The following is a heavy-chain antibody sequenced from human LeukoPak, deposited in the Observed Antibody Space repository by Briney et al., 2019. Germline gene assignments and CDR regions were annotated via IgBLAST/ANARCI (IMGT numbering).Heavy chain of an antibody. CDR3: TTDQDSSGWTFDY. Sequence: KSGGSLRLSCAASGFTFSNAWMSWVRQAPGKGLEWVARIKSKTDVGIIDYAAPVKGRFTISRDDSKNTLYLQMHSLKTEDTAVYYCTTDQDSSGWTFDYWGEGTLVTVSS. V-gene: IGHV3-15*01. CDR2: IKSKTDVGII. CDR1: GFTFSNAW. J-gene: IGHJ4*02. D-gene: IGHD6-19*01.